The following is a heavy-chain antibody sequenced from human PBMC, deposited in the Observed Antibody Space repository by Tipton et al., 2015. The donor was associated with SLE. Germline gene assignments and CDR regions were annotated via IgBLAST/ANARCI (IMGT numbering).Heavy chain of an antibody. D-gene: IGHD2-15*01. CDR2: IYSGGSST. Sequence: SLRLSCAASGFTFSTYAMSWVRQAPGRGLEWVSVIYSGGSSTYYADSVKGRFTISRDDSKNTLYLQMNSLRAEDTAAYYCAKLGYCSGGTCYISSGFDPWGQGTLVTVSS. CDR1: GFTFSTYA. J-gene: IGHJ5*02. V-gene: IGHV3-23*03. CDR3: AKLGYCSGGTCYISSGFDP.